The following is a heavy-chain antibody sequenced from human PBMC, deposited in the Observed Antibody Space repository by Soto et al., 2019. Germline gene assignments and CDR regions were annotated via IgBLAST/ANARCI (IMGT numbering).Heavy chain of an antibody. CDR2: INHSGST. Sequence: PSDTLSLTCAVYGGSFSGYYWSWIRQPPGKGLEWIGEINHSGSTNYNPSLKSRVTISVDTSKNQFSLKLSSVTAADTAVYYCARDYVILTGYFYYGMDVWGQGTTVTVS. V-gene: IGHV4-34*01. CDR3: ARDYVILTGYFYYGMDV. J-gene: IGHJ6*02. CDR1: GGSFSGYY. D-gene: IGHD3-9*01.